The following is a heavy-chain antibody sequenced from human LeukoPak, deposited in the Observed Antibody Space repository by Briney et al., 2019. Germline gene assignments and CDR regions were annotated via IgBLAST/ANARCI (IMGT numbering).Heavy chain of an antibody. CDR1: GFDLSTYE. Sequence: GGSLRLSCAASGFDLSTYEMNWVRQAPGKGLEWIADITISGHTKNYADSVKGRLTISRDNTRTSLYLQMNSLRVEDTGVYYCARGDPHADLWGQGTLVTVSS. CDR2: ITISGHTK. J-gene: IGHJ5*02. V-gene: IGHV3-48*03. CDR3: ARGDPHADL.